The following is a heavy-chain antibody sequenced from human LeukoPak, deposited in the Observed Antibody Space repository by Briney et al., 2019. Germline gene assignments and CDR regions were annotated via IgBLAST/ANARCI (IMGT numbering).Heavy chain of an antibody. J-gene: IGHJ4*02. CDR3: ARGAYDFWSAWQTYYFDY. V-gene: IGHV4-39*02. Sequence: SETLSLPCTVSGGSISSSSFYWGWSRQTPGKGLEWIEPINYSGSANYNPSLKSRVTVSVDTSNNHFSLKLPSVSAADTAVYYCARGAYDFWSAWQTYYFDYWGQGTLVTVSS. CDR2: INYSGSA. D-gene: IGHD3-3*01. CDR1: GGSISSSSFY.